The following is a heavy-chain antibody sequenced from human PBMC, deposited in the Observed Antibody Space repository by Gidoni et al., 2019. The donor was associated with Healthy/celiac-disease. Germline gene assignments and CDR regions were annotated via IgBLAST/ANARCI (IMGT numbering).Heavy chain of an antibody. D-gene: IGHD3-10*01. V-gene: IGHV4-59*01. CDR1: GGSISRYY. CDR2: IYYSGST. CDR3: ARSPVRWFGEYPLVFYFDY. J-gene: IGHJ4*02. Sequence: QVQLQESGPGLVKPSETLSLTCTVSGGSISRYYCSWIRQPPGQGLEWFGYIYYSGSTNYNPSLKSRVTISVDTSQNQFSLTLSSVPAAPPAVSSSARSPVRWFGEYPLVFYFDYWGQGTLVPVSS.